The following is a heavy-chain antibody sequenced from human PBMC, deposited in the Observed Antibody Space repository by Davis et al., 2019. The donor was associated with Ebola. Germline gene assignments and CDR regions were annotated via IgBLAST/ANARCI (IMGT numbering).Heavy chain of an antibody. V-gene: IGHV3-30*02. CDR1: GFTFSSYG. D-gene: IGHD2-2*02. Sequence: PGGSLRLSCAASGFTFSSYGMHWVRQAPGKGLEWVAVIWYDGSNKYYADSVKGRFTISRDNSKNTLYLQMNSLRAEDTAVYYCAKDRDCSSTSCYSYYYYYGMDVWGQGTTVTVSS. CDR3: AKDRDCSSTSCYSYYYYYGMDV. CDR2: IWYDGSNK. J-gene: IGHJ6*02.